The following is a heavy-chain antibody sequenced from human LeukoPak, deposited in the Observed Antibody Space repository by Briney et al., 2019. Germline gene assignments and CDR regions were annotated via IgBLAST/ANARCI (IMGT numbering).Heavy chain of an antibody. CDR2: ISGSGGST. CDR1: GFTFSSYA. CDR3: AKGGGGRLIYYYYMDV. V-gene: IGHV3-23*01. Sequence: GGSLRLSCAASGFTFSSYAMSWVRQAPGKGLEWVSAISGSGGSTYYADSVKGRFTISRDNSKNTLYLQMNSLRAEDTAVYYCAKGGGGRLIYYYYMDVWGKGTTVTVSS. D-gene: IGHD3-16*01. J-gene: IGHJ6*03.